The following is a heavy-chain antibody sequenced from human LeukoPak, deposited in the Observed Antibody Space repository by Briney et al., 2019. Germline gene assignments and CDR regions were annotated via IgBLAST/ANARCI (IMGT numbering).Heavy chain of an antibody. D-gene: IGHD4-23*01. CDR3: ARLRRWGDYFDY. CDR1: GGSISSGGYS. Sequence: SQTLSLTCAVSGGSISSGGYSWSWIRQPPGKGLEWIGEINHSGSTNYNPSLKSRVTISVDTSKNQFSLKLSSVTAADTAVYYCARLRRWGDYFDYWGQGTLVTVSS. CDR2: INHSGST. V-gene: IGHV4-30-2*01. J-gene: IGHJ4*02.